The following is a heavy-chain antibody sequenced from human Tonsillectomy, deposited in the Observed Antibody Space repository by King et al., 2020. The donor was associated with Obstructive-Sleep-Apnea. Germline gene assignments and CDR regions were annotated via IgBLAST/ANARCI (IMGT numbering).Heavy chain of an antibody. V-gene: IGHV4-4*02. CDR1: GDSFSSSNW. CDR2: IFHSGTT. CDR3: ARDEGDGMDV. Sequence: VQLQESGPGLVKPSGTLSLTCAVSGDSFSSSNWWSWVRQPPGKGLEWIGEIFHSGTTNFNPSLKSRVTMSIDKSKNQFSLNMTSVTAADTAVYYCARDEGDGMDVWGQGTTVTVSS. J-gene: IGHJ6*02.